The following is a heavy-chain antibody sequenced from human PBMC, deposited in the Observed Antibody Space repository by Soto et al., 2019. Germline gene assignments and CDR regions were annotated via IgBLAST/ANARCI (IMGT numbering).Heavy chain of an antibody. V-gene: IGHV1-46*01. CDR1: GYTFTSYY. CDR2: INPSGGST. Sequence: QVQLVQSGAEVKKPGASVKVSCKASGYTFTSYYMHWVRQAPGQGLEWMGIINPSGGSTSYAQKFQGRVTMTRDTSTSTVYMELSSLRSEDTAVYYCARAIVLEPAASPGLDPWGQGTLVTVSS. J-gene: IGHJ5*02. D-gene: IGHD2-2*01. CDR3: ARAIVLEPAASPGLDP.